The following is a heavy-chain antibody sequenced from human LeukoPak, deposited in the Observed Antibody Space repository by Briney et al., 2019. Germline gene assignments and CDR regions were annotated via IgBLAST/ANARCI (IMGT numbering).Heavy chain of an antibody. J-gene: IGHJ4*02. V-gene: IGHV1-8*01. D-gene: IGHD5-12*01. CDR3: ARALYSGYDAPSDY. Sequence: ASVKVSCKASGYTFTSYDTNWVRQATGQGLEWMGWMNPNSGNTGYAQKFQGRVTMTRNTSISTAYMELSSLRSEDTAVYYCARALYSGYDAPSDYWGQGTLVTVSS. CDR1: GYTFTSYD. CDR2: MNPNSGNT.